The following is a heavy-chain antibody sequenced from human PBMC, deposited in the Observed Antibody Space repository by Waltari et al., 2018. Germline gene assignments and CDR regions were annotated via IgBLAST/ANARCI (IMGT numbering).Heavy chain of an antibody. CDR2: ISSSSSYI. CDR3: ARVGNPGSSSWYFDY. Sequence: EVQLVESGGGLVKPGGSLRLSCAASGFTFSSYSMNWVRQAPGKGLEWVSSISSSSSYIDYADSGKGRFTISRDNAKNSLYLQMNSLRAEDTAVYYCARVGNPGSSSWYFDYWGQGTLVTVSS. D-gene: IGHD6-13*01. CDR1: GFTFSSYS. J-gene: IGHJ4*02. V-gene: IGHV3-21*01.